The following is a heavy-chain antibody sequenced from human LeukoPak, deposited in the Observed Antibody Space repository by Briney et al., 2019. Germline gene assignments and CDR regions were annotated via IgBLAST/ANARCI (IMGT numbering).Heavy chain of an antibody. J-gene: IGHJ6*03. CDR3: ARSGIAAGGRYYYYYMDV. D-gene: IGHD6-13*01. CDR2: IYTSGST. V-gene: IGHV4-4*07. CDR1: GGSISSYY. Sequence: PSETLSLTCTVSGGSISSYYWSGIRQPAGKGLEWIGRIYTSGSTNYNPSLKSRVTMSVDTSKNQFSLKLSSVTAADTAVYYCARSGIAAGGRYYYYYMDVWGKGTTVTVSS.